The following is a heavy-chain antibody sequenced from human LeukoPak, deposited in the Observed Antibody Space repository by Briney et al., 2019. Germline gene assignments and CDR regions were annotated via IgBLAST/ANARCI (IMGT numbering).Heavy chain of an antibody. CDR3: VRERRYSGYDRNARYYGMDV. CDR2: IYYSGST. D-gene: IGHD5-12*01. Sequence: PSQTLSLTCTVSGGSISSYYWSWIRQPPGKGLEWIGYIYYSGSTNYNPSLKSRVTISVDTSKNQFSLKLSSVTAADTAVYYCVRERRYSGYDRNARYYGMDVWGQGTTVTVSS. V-gene: IGHV4-59*01. CDR1: GGSISSYY. J-gene: IGHJ6*02.